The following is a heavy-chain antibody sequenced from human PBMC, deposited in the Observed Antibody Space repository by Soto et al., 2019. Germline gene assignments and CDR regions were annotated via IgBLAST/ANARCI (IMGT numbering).Heavy chain of an antibody. V-gene: IGHV3-74*01. D-gene: IGHD3-3*01. J-gene: IGHJ6*02. Sequence: EVQLMESGGGLLQPGGSLRLYCAASGFTFSNYWMNWVRQAPGKGLVWVSRINSDGSTTNYADSVKGRFSISRDNAKNTLHLQMNSLRADDTAVYYCARIDFWSGMDVWGQWTTVTVSS. CDR3: ARIDFWSGMDV. CDR2: INSDGSTT. CDR1: GFTFSNYW.